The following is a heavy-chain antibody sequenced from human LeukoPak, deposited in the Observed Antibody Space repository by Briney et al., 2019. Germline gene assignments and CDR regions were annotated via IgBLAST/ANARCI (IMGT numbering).Heavy chain of an antibody. D-gene: IGHD3-3*01. J-gene: IGHJ6*03. CDR1: GYTFTSYG. CDR3: ARDPQNPYDFWSGSYYYYYYMDV. CDR2: ISAYNGNT. Sequence: ASVKVSCKASGYTFTSYGISWVRQAPGQGLEWMGWISAYNGNTNYAQKLQGRVTMTTDTSTSTAYMELSRLRSDDTAVYYCARDPQNPYDFWSGSYYYYYYMDVWGKGTTVTVSS. V-gene: IGHV1-18*01.